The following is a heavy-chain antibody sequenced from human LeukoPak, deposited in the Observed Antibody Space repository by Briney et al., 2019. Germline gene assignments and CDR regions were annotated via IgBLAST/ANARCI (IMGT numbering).Heavy chain of an antibody. CDR2: IYYSGST. J-gene: IGHJ4*02. CDR3: ARSRGSGWSEDYFDY. CDR1: GGSISSYY. D-gene: IGHD6-19*01. Sequence: SEALSLTCTVSGGSISSYYWSWIRQPPGKGLEWIGYIYYSGSTNYNPSLKSRVTISVDTSKNQFSLKLSSVTAADTAVYYCARSRGSGWSEDYFDYWGQGTLSPSPQ. V-gene: IGHV4-59*01.